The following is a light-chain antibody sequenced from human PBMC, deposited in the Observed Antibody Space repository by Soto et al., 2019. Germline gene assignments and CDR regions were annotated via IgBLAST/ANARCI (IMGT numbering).Light chain of an antibody. CDR3: QQYGYSSWT. CDR1: QSVTSNY. J-gene: IGKJ1*01. V-gene: IGKV3-20*01. CDR2: GAS. Sequence: EIVLTQSPGTLSLSPGERATLSFRASQSVTSNYLAWYQQKPGQAPRLLIYGASRRATGIPDRFSGSGSGTDFTLTISRLEPEDFAVYYCQQYGYSSWTFGQGTKVDIK.